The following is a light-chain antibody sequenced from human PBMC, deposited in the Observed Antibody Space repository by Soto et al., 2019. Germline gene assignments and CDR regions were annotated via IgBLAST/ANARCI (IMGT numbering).Light chain of an antibody. V-gene: IGLV2-14*01. J-gene: IGLJ2*01. Sequence: QSALTQPASVSGSPGQSITISCSGTSSDIGGYDSVSWFQQHPGKPPKLMISEVSYRPSGVSNRFSGSKFDNTASLTISGLQAEDEADYYCASYTTTGTVLFGAGTKLTVL. CDR2: EVS. CDR1: SSDIGGYDS. CDR3: ASYTTTGTVL.